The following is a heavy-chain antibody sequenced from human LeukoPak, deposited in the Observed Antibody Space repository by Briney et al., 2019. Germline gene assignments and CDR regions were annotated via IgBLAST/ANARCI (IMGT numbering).Heavy chain of an antibody. V-gene: IGHV4-4*09. CDR3: ARGFYDFLTGYYLDV. CDR2: IHTSGST. CDR1: GGSFSSHY. D-gene: IGHD3-9*01. Sequence: SETLSLICTVSGGSFSSHYWSWIRQPSRRGLEWVGYIHTSGSTSYNSFLTSRVTMSVDTSNNHFSLRLSSVTAADTAFYYCARGFYDFLTGYYLDVWGKGTTVTVSS. J-gene: IGHJ6*04.